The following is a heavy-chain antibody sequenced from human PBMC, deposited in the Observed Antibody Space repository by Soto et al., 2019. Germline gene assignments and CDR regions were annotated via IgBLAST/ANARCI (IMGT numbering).Heavy chain of an antibody. CDR3: ALRMIVEKAFDI. D-gene: IGHD3-22*01. V-gene: IGHV3-23*01. CDR1: GFTFSSYA. CDR2: ISGSGGST. Sequence: GGSLRLSCAASGFTFSSYAMSWVRQAPWKGLEWVSAISGSGGSTYYADSVKGRFTISRDNSKNTLYLQMNSLRAEDTAVYYCALRMIVEKAFDIWGQGTMFTAS. J-gene: IGHJ3*02.